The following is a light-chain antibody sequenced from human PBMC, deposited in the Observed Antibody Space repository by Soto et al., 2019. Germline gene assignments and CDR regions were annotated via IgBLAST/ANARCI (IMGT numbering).Light chain of an antibody. V-gene: IGKV3-20*01. CDR3: QQLRMYPST. CDR1: QSVPSDW. CDR2: GAS. Sequence: EIVLTQSPGTLSLSPGERATLSCRASQSVPSDWLAWYRHKPGQAPRLLIYGASSRATGVPDRVSGSGSGTDFTLTITSLQAEDFATYYCQQLRMYPSTFGGGTKVEIK. J-gene: IGKJ4*01.